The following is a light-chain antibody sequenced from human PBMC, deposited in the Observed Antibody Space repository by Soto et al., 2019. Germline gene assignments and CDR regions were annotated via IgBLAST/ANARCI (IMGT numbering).Light chain of an antibody. V-gene: IGLV7-46*01. CDR3: LLTYSGPWV. CDR2: HTT. CDR1: TGAVTSGHH. J-gene: IGLJ3*02. Sequence: QAVVTQEPSLTVYPGGTVTLTCGSSTGAVTSGHHPYWLQQKPGQAPRTLIYHTTNTLSWTPARFSGSLLGGKAALTLSGAQPEDEALYYCLLTYSGPWVFGGGTKLTVL.